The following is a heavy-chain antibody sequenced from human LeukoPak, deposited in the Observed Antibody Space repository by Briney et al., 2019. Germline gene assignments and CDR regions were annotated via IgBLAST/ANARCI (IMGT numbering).Heavy chain of an antibody. Sequence: SETLSLTCAVSVGSISSGCYSWSWIRQPPGKGLKWIGYVYHSGSTYYNPSLKSRVTISVDRSKNQFSLKLSSVTAADTAVYYCARVRATIHSYYFDYWGQGTLVTVSS. V-gene: IGHV4-30-2*01. D-gene: IGHD5-12*01. CDR1: VGSISSGCYS. J-gene: IGHJ4*02. CDR2: VYHSGST. CDR3: ARVRATIHSYYFDY.